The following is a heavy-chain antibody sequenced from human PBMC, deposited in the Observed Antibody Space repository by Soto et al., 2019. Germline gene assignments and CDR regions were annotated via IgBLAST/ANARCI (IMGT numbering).Heavy chain of an antibody. CDR3: VGVTYDYVWGSYRDIDY. D-gene: IGHD3-16*02. Sequence: ASVKVSCKASGGTFSSYAISWVRQAPGQGLEWMGGIIPIFGTANYAQKFQGRVTITADESTSTAYMELSSLRSEDTAVYYCVGVTYDYVWGSYRDIDYWGQGTQVTVSS. J-gene: IGHJ4*02. CDR2: IIPIFGTA. CDR1: GGTFSSYA. V-gene: IGHV1-69*13.